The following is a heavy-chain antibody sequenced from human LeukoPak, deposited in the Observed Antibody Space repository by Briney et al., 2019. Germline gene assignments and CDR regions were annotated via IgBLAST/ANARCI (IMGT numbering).Heavy chain of an antibody. CDR2: ISSRGDT. CDR3: AREYGDFDY. J-gene: IGHJ4*02. D-gene: IGHD4-17*01. V-gene: IGHV4-4*07. CDR1: GGSISSYY. Sequence: SETLSLTCTVSGGSISSYYWSWIRQPAGKGLQWIGRISSRGDTNYNPSLKSRVFMSIDRSKNQFSLKLLSLTAADTAVYYCAREYGDFDYWGRGTLVTVSS.